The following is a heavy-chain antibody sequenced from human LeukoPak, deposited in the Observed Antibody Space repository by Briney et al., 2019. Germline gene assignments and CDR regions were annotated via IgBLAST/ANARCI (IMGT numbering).Heavy chain of an antibody. Sequence: SETLSLTCTVSGGSISSGSYYWSWIRQPAGKGLEWIGRIYTSGSTNYNPSLKSRVTISVDTSKNQFSLKLSSVTAADTAVYYCAGDIGGASFDYWGQGTLVTVSS. CDR3: AGDIGGASFDY. CDR2: IYTSGST. CDR1: GGSISSGSYY. J-gene: IGHJ4*02. D-gene: IGHD1-26*01. V-gene: IGHV4-61*02.